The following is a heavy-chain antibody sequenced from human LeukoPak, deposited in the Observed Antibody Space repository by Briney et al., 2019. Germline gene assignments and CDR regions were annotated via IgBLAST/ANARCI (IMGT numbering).Heavy chain of an antibody. Sequence: SETLSLTCTVSGGSISSTSYYWGWIRQPPGKGLEWIGSIYYSWDTYYNPSLKSRVTISVDTSKNQFSLQLNSVTPEDTAVYYCARGTPELLWFGEFPNWFDPWGQGTLVTVSS. J-gene: IGHJ5*02. D-gene: IGHD3-10*01. CDR1: GGSISSTSYY. V-gene: IGHV4-39*01. CDR3: ARGTPELLWFGEFPNWFDP. CDR2: IYYSWDT.